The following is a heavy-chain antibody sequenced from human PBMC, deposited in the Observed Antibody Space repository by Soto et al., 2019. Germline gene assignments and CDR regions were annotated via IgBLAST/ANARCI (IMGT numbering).Heavy chain of an antibody. J-gene: IGHJ4*02. V-gene: IGHV3-73*02. CDR2: IRSKPNNYAT. CDR3: TRHAVDY. D-gene: IGHD6-19*01. Sequence: EVHLVESGGGLVQPGGSLKLSCVVSGFSFSDSAMHWVRQASGKGLQWVGRIRSKPNNYATAYDESVKGRFTISRDDSKNTAYLQMNSLKVEDTAVYYCTRHAVDYWGQGTLVTVSS. CDR1: GFSFSDSA.